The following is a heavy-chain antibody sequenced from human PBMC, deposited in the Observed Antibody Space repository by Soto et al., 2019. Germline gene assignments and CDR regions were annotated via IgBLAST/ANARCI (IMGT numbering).Heavy chain of an antibody. CDR2: ISGSGGST. CDR3: AKDDGVLEWQGVFDY. V-gene: IGHV3-23*01. J-gene: IGHJ4*02. CDR1: GFTFSSYA. D-gene: IGHD3-3*01. Sequence: GGSLRLSCAASGFTFSSYAMSWVRQAPGKGLEWVSAISGSGGSTYYADSVKGRFTISRDNSKNTLYLQMNSLRAEDTAVYYCAKDDGVLEWQGVFDYWGQGTLVTVSS.